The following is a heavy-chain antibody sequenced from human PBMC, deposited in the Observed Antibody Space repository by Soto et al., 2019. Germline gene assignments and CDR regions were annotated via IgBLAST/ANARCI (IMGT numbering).Heavy chain of an antibody. CDR2: ISAYNGNT. CDR3: ARDLITMVRGVTDYYYGMDV. Sequence: ASVKVSCKASGYTFTSYGISWVRQAPGQGLEWMGWISAYNGNTNSAQKLQGRVTMTTDTSTSTAYMELRSLRSDDTAVYYCARDLITMVRGVTDYYYGMDVWGQGTTVTVSS. V-gene: IGHV1-18*01. CDR1: GYTFTSYG. J-gene: IGHJ6*02. D-gene: IGHD3-10*01.